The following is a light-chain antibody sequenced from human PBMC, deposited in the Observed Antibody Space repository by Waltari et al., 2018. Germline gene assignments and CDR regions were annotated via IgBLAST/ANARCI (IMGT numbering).Light chain of an antibody. Sequence: DIQMTQSPSSLSASVGDRVTSTCRASQGSSNYLAWVQKKPGYAPKSLIYAASSLQSGVPSKFSGSESGTDFTLTLISLQPEDFATYYCQQGYNSPPTFGQGTKLESK. CDR2: AAS. J-gene: IGKJ2*01. V-gene: IGKV1-16*02. CDR1: QGSSNY. CDR3: QQGYNSPPT.